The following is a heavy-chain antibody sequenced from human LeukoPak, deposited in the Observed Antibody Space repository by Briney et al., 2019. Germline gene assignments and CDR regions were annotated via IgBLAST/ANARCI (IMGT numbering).Heavy chain of an antibody. CDR2: ISSSGDTK. Sequence: GGSLRLSCAASGFTFSNYSMHWVRQAPGKGLEWVSYISSSGDTKYYADSVKGRFTISRDNSKNTLYLQMNSLRADDTAVYYCARDRVVVVPAAVPSAHGYYYYYMDVWGKGTTVTVSS. D-gene: IGHD2-2*01. CDR1: GFTFSNYS. CDR3: ARDRVVVVPAAVPSAHGYYYYYMDV. J-gene: IGHJ6*03. V-gene: IGHV3-48*01.